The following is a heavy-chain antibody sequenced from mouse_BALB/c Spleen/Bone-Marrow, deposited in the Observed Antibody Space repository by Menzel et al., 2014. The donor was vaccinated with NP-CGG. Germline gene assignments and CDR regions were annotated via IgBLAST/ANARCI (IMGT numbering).Heavy chain of an antibody. D-gene: IGHD2-3*01. Sequence: EVMLVESGGGLVQPGSSLRLSCATSGFTFTDYYMNWVRQPPGKALEWLGFIRNKANGYTTEFSASVKGRFTISRDNSQSILYLQMNTLRAEDSATYYCARYDGYSDNAIDYWGQGTSVTVSS. CDR1: GFTFTDYY. J-gene: IGHJ4*01. CDR2: IRNKANGYTT. CDR3: ARYDGYSDNAIDY. V-gene: IGHV7-3*02.